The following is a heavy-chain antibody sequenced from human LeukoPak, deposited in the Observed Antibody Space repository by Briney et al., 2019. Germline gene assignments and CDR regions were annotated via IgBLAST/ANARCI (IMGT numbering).Heavy chain of an antibody. Sequence: ASVKVSCKASGGTFSSYAISWVRQAPGQGIEWMGGIIPIFGTANYAQKFQGRVTITADESTSTAYMELSSLRSEDTAVYYCVKDQCSTATWLACRYFDYWGQGTLVTVSS. J-gene: IGHJ4*02. CDR2: IIPIFGTA. CDR1: GGTFSSYA. V-gene: IGHV1-69*13. D-gene: IGHD1-14*01. CDR3: VKDQCSTATWLACRYFDY.